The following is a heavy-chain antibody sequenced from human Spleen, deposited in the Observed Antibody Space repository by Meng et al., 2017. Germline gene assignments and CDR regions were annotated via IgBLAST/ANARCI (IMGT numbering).Heavy chain of an antibody. D-gene: IGHD1-26*01. CDR1: GGSITSGGYY. J-gene: IGHJ4*02. Sequence: QVELQESGPGLVKPSQTLSLTCTVSGGSITSGGYYWSWIRQHPGKGLEWIGYIYYSGSTYYNPSLKSRVTISVDTSKNQFSLKLSSVTAADTAVYYCAREWEQSYFDYWGQGTLVTVSS. CDR2: IYYSGST. V-gene: IGHV4-31*03. CDR3: AREWEQSYFDY.